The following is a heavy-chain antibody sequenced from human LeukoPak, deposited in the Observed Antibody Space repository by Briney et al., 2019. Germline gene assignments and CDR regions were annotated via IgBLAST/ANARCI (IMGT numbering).Heavy chain of an antibody. CDR2: ISAYNGNT. CDR3: ARVGGARYSSGWYFGY. D-gene: IGHD6-19*01. V-gene: IGHV1-18*04. CDR1: GYTFTSYG. J-gene: IGHJ4*02. Sequence: ASVKVSCKASGYTFTSYGISWVRRAPGQGLDWMGWISAYNGNTNYAQKLQGRVTMTTDTSTSTAYMELRSLRSDDTAVYYCARVGGARYSSGWYFGYWGQGTLVTVSS.